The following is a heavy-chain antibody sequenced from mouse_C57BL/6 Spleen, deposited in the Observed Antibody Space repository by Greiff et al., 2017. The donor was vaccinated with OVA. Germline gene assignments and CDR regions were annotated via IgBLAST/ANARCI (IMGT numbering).Heavy chain of an antibody. CDR3: TRYLLHSKGTFDD. V-gene: IGHV1-5*01. CDR2: IYPGNSDT. Sequence: VQLQQSGTVLARPGASVKMSCKTSGYTFTSYWMHWVKQRPGQGLEWIGAIYPGNSDTSYNQKFKGKAKLTAVTSASTAYMELSSLTNEDSAVYYCTRYLLHSKGTFDDWGQGTTLTVSS. D-gene: IGHD2-1*01. CDR1: GYTFTSYW. J-gene: IGHJ2*01.